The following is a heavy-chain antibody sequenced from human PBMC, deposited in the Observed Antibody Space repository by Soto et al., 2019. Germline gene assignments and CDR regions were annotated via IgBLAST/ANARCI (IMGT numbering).Heavy chain of an antibody. CDR3: ARGTNYGGNLFDY. J-gene: IGHJ4*02. CDR2: ISSSGSTI. D-gene: IGHD4-17*01. Sequence: GGSLRLSCAASGFTFSSYEMNWVRQAPGKGLEWVSYISSSGSTIYYADSVKGRFTISRDNAKNSLYLQMNSLRAEDTAVYYCARGTNYGGNLFDYWGQGTLVTVSS. CDR1: GFTFSSYE. V-gene: IGHV3-48*03.